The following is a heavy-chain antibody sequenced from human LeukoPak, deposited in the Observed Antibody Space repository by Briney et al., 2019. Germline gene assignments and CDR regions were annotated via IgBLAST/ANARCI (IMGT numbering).Heavy chain of an antibody. CDR1: GFTFSSYG. D-gene: IGHD3-22*01. J-gene: IGHJ4*02. Sequence: PGGSLRLSCAASGFTFSSYGMHWVRQAPGKGLEWGAFIRYDGSNKYYADSVKGRFTISRDNSKNTLYLQMNSLRAEDTAVYYCAKDSDSSGYYYGPSFGDYWGQGTLVTVSS. CDR2: IRYDGSNK. V-gene: IGHV3-30*02. CDR3: AKDSDSSGYYYGPSFGDY.